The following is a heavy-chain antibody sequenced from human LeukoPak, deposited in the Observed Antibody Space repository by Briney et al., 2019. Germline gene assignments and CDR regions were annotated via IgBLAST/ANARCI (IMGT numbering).Heavy chain of an antibody. CDR1: GYSISSGYY. Sequence: PSETLSLTCTVPGYSISSGYYWGWIRQPPGKGLEWIGSIYHSGSTNYNPSLKSRVTISVDTSKNQFSLKLSSVTAADTAVYYCARRTPDYDILTGYYSSFFDYWGQGTLVTVSS. CDR2: IYHSGST. CDR3: ARRTPDYDILTGYYSSFFDY. D-gene: IGHD3-9*01. J-gene: IGHJ4*02. V-gene: IGHV4-38-2*02.